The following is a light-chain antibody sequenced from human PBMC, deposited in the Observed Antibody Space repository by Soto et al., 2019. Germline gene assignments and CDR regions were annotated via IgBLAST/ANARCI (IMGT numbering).Light chain of an antibody. CDR1: SSNMGTNT. V-gene: IGLV1-44*01. J-gene: IGLJ1*01. CDR3: VAWDDSLNGHV. Sequence: SVLPHPPSASGTPGQRVTLSSSGGSSNMGTNTVSWYQQVPGTAPKVLIYVNDQRPSGVPDRFSGSNSGTSASLAISGLQPEDEAEYYCVAWDDSLNGHVFGTGTKVTV. CDR2: VND.